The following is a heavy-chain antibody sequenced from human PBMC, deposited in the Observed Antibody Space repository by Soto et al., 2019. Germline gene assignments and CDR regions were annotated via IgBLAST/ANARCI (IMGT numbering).Heavy chain of an antibody. CDR2: ISYDGSNK. Sequence: GGSLXLSWVASGFTFSSYCMHWVRQAPGKGLEWVAVISYDGSNKYYADPVKGRFTISRDNSRNTLYLQMNSLRVEDTAVYYCARLVLHDYDNSGFWIYWGQGAPVTVSS. CDR1: GFTFSSYC. D-gene: IGHD3-22*01. J-gene: IGHJ4*02. CDR3: ARLVLHDYDNSGFWIY. V-gene: IGHV3-30*03.